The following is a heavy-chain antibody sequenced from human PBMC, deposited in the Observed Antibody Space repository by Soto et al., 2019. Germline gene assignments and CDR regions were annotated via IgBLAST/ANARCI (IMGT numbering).Heavy chain of an antibody. Sequence: EVQLVESGGGLVQPGGSLRLSCAASGFTFSSYWMHWVRQAPGKGLVWVSRINSDGSSTSYADSVKGRFTTSRDNAKNTLYLQMNSLRAEDTAVYYCARDGDFWSGYYEEGYFDYWGQGTLVTVSS. D-gene: IGHD3-3*01. J-gene: IGHJ4*02. CDR2: INSDGSST. CDR1: GFTFSSYW. V-gene: IGHV3-74*01. CDR3: ARDGDFWSGYYEEGYFDY.